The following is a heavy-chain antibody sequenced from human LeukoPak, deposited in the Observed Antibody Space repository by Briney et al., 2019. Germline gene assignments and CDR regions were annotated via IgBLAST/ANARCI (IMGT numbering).Heavy chain of an antibody. CDR3: AKAFYGLPRDAFDI. Sequence: GGSLRLSCAASGFTFSSYWMSWVRQAPGKGLEWVANIKQDGSEKYYVDSVKGRFTISRDNAKNSLYLQMNSLRAEDTAVYYCAKAFYGLPRDAFDIWGQGTMVTVSS. CDR2: IKQDGSEK. V-gene: IGHV3-7*03. D-gene: IGHD2/OR15-2a*01. CDR1: GFTFSSYW. J-gene: IGHJ3*02.